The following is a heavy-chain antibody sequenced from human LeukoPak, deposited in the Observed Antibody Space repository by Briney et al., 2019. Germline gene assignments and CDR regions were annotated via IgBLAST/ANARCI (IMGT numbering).Heavy chain of an antibody. D-gene: IGHD3-10*01. V-gene: IGHV3-64*01. J-gene: IGHJ4*02. CDR3: ATTYGSGSYYFHY. Sequence: GGSLRLSCAASGFTFSSYAMHWVRQAPGKGLEYVSAISSNGGSTYYANSVKGRFTISRDNSKNTPYLQMGSLRAEDMVVYYCATTYGSGSYYFHYWGQGTLVTVSS. CDR2: ISSNGGST. CDR1: GFTFSSYA.